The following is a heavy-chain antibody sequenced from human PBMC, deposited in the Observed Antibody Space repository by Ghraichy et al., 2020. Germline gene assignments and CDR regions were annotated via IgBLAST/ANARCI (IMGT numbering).Heavy chain of an antibody. Sequence: GALRLSCAASGFTFSSYAMSWVRQAPGKGLEWVSAISGSGGSTYYADSVKGRFTISRDNSKNTLYLQMNSLRAEDTAVYYCAKAPDYSGSYFDYWGQGTLVTVSS. V-gene: IGHV3-23*01. D-gene: IGHD1-26*01. CDR3: AKAPDYSGSYFDY. J-gene: IGHJ4*02. CDR2: ISGSGGST. CDR1: GFTFSSYA.